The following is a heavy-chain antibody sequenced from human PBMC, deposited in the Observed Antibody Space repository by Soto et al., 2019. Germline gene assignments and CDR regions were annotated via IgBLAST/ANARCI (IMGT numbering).Heavy chain of an antibody. CDR1: GGTFSSYA. D-gene: IGHD6-19*01. CDR3: ARKESSGWYGDFDY. CDR2: IIPIFGTA. V-gene: IGHV1-69*12. J-gene: IGHJ4*02. Sequence: QVQLVQSGAEVKKPGSSVKVSCKASGGTFSSYAISWVRQAPGQGLEWMGGIIPIFGTANYAQKFQGRVTXXAXEXXSTAYMELSSLRSEDTAVYYCARKESSGWYGDFDYWGQGTLVTVSS.